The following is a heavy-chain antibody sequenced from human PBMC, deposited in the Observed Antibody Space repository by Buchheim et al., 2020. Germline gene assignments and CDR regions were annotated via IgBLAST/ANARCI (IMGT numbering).Heavy chain of an antibody. CDR1: GFTFSDYS. J-gene: IGHJ1*01. D-gene: IGHD5-12*01. Sequence: EVQLVESGGGLVKPGGSLRLSCAASGFTFSDYSMDWVRQTPEKGLEWVSSISKSDNYRYYADSVKGRFTISRDNAKNSLYLQMNSLRVEDTAVYSCVRAPEGWMWDFQHWGQGTL. CDR3: VRAPEGWMWDFQH. V-gene: IGHV3-21*01. CDR2: ISKSDNYR.